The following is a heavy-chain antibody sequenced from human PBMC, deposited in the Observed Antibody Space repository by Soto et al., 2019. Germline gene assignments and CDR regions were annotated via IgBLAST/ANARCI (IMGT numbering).Heavy chain of an antibody. CDR3: SRRAPEGFDP. CDR2: MYYSGST. Sequence: SGALSGTCDVFGGCSIRNSYYCVWIRQPPGKGLEWIGSMYYSGSTYYNPSLKSRVTISIDTPKNQLSLKLTSVTAADTAVYYCSRRAPEGFDPWGQGTLVTVSS. J-gene: IGHJ5*02. CDR1: GGCSIRNSYY. V-gene: IGHV4-39*01.